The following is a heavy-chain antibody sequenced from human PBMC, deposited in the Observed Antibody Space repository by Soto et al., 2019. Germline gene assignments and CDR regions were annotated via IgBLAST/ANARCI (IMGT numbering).Heavy chain of an antibody. J-gene: IGHJ6*02. Sequence: GGSLRLSCAASGFTFSSYGMHWVRQAPGKGLEWVAVISYDGSNKYYADSVKGRFTISRGNSKNTLYLQMNSLRAEDTAVYYCAKSIGYSGYDQPHYYYYYGMDVWGQGTTVTVSS. CDR3: AKSIGYSGYDQPHYYYYYGMDV. CDR1: GFTFSSYG. V-gene: IGHV3-30*18. CDR2: ISYDGSNK. D-gene: IGHD5-12*01.